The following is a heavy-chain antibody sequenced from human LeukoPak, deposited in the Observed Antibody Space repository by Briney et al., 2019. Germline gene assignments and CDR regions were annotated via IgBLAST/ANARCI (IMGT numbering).Heavy chain of an antibody. CDR1: GNSFASYW. V-gene: IGHV5-51*01. D-gene: IGHD6-13*01. Sequence: PGESLKISCKGSGNSFASYWIGWVRQMPGKGLEWMGIIYPDDSDTRYSPSLQGQVTITADKSISTAYLQWNNLKASDTAMYYCARRIAGSGSDYWGQGTLVTVSS. CDR3: ARRIAGSGSDY. J-gene: IGHJ4*02. CDR2: IYPDDSDT.